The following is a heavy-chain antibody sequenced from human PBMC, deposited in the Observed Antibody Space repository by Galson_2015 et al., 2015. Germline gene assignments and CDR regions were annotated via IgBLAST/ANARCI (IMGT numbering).Heavy chain of an antibody. V-gene: IGHV6-1*01. CDR2: TYYRSKWYN. Sequence: CAISGDSVSSHSAAWNWIRQSPSRGLERLGRTYYRSKWYNDYAVSVKSRITINPDTSKNQFSLQLNSVAPEDTAVYYCARGPFLEWLSPFDYWGQGTLVPVSS. CDR1: GDSVSSHSAA. J-gene: IGHJ4*02. CDR3: ARGPFLEWLSPFDY. D-gene: IGHD3-3*02.